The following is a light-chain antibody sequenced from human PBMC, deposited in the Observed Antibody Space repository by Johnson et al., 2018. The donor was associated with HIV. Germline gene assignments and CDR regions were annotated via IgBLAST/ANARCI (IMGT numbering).Light chain of an antibody. CDR1: SSNIGNNY. J-gene: IGLJ1*01. Sequence: QSVLTQPPSVSAAPGQKVTISCSGSSSNIGNNYVSWYKQLPGTAPKLLIYENNKRPSGIPDRFSGSKSGTSATLGITGLQTGDEADYYCGTWDSSLSARVFGTGTKVTVL. V-gene: IGLV1-51*02. CDR3: GTWDSSLSARV. CDR2: ENN.